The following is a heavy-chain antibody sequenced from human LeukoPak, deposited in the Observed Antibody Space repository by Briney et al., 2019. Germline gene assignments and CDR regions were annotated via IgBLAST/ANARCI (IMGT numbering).Heavy chain of an antibody. CDR2: ISAYNGNT. CDR3: AGSCSSTSCYLNDY. CDR1: GYTFTGDV. V-gene: IGHV1-18*04. J-gene: IGHJ4*02. D-gene: IGHD2-2*01. Sequence: ASVKVSCKASGYTFTGDVISCVRQAPGQGLERVGGISAYNGNTNYAQKLQGRVTMTTDTSTSTAYMELRSLRSDDTAVYYCAGSCSSTSCYLNDYWGQGTLVTVSS.